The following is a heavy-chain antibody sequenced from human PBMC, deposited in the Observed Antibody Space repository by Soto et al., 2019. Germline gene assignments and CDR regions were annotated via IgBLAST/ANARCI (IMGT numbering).Heavy chain of an antibody. V-gene: IGHV4-59*01. D-gene: IGHD3-10*01. CDR2: IYYSGST. J-gene: IGHJ5*02. CDR1: GGSISSYY. CDR3: ARESLGPGDRSGFDQ. Sequence: SETLSLTCTVSGGSISSYYWSWIRQPPGKGLEWIGYIYYSGSTNYNPSLKSRVTISVDTSKNQFSLKLSSVTAADTAVYYCARESLGPGDRSGFDQWGQGTMGTGS.